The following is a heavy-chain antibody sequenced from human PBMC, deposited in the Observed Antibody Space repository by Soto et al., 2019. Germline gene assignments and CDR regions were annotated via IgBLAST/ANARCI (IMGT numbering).Heavy chain of an antibody. J-gene: IGHJ4*02. V-gene: IGHV4-59*08. Sequence: SETLSLTCTVSGGSISSYYWSWIRQPPGKGLEWIGYIYYSGSTNYNPSLKSRVTISVDTSKNQFSLKLSSVTAADTAVYYCARHVDLGYDILTGYYEWKSKRREYYFDYWGQGTLVTVSS. D-gene: IGHD3-9*01. CDR1: GGSISSYY. CDR3: ARHVDLGYDILTGYYEWKSKRREYYFDY. CDR2: IYYSGST.